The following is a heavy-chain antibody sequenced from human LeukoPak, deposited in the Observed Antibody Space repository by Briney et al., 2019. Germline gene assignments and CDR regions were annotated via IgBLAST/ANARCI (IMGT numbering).Heavy chain of an antibody. CDR1: GGTFSSYA. D-gene: IGHD5-18*01. V-gene: IGHV1-69*13. Sequence: GASVKVSCKASGGTFSSYAISWVRQAPGQGLEWMGGIIPIFGTANYAQKFQGRVTITADESTSTAYMELSSLRSEDTAVCYCARNHVDTAMVDGLDYWGQGTLVTVSS. CDR3: ARNHVDTAMVDGLDY. CDR2: IIPIFGTA. J-gene: IGHJ4*02.